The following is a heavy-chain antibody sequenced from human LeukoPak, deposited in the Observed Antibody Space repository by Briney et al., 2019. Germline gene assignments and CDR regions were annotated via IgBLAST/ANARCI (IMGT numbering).Heavy chain of an antibody. CDR1: GYSISSGYY. CDR3: ARSLSRGYSGFRVSPFDY. J-gene: IGHJ4*02. V-gene: IGHV4-38-2*01. CDR2: MFHSGSP. Sequence: PSETLSLTCAVPGYSISSGYYWGWIRQPPGKGLELIGRMFHSGSPYYNPSLKSRDTISVYTPKKHFSLKLNSVTAADTAVYYCARSLSRGYSGFRVSPFDYWGQGTLVTVSS. D-gene: IGHD5-12*01.